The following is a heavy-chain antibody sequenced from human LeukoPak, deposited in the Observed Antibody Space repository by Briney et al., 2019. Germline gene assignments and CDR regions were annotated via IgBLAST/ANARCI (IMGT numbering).Heavy chain of an antibody. CDR3: ARTLRFLESPSFDY. CDR1: GFTVSSNY. D-gene: IGHD3-3*01. V-gene: IGHV3-53*01. Sequence: GGSLRLSCAASGFTVSSNYMSWVRQAPGKGLEWVSVIYSGGSTNYADSVKGRFTISRDNSKNTLYLQMNRLRAEDTAVYYCARTLRFLESPSFDYWGQGTLVTASS. J-gene: IGHJ4*02. CDR2: IYSGGST.